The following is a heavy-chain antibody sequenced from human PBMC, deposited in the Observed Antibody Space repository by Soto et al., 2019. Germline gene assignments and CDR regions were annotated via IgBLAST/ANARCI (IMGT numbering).Heavy chain of an antibody. CDR2: INHSGST. J-gene: IGHJ6*02. Sequence: AVTRSDTWAGWGGATMRYYWIWIRQRQGKGLEWIGEINHSGSTNYNPSLKSRGTISVDTSKNQFSLKLSSVTAADTAVYYCARILITMVRGVTLYYYYYGMAVWGQRTTVTGS. CDR3: ARILITMVRGVTLYYYYYGMAV. V-gene: IGHV4-34*01. D-gene: IGHD3-10*01. CDR1: GGATMRYY.